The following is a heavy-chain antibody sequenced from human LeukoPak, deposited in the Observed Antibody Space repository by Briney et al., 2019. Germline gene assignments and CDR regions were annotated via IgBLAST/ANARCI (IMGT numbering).Heavy chain of an antibody. CDR3: ARDTSSSFYWFDP. J-gene: IGHJ5*02. CDR1: GGTFSSYA. D-gene: IGHD6-6*01. V-gene: IGHV1-69*05. Sequence: SMKVSCKASGGTFSSYAISWVRQAPGQGLEWMGRIIPIFGTANYAQKFQGRVTITTDEPTSTAYMELSSLRSEDTAVYYCARDTSSSFYWFDPWGQGTLVTVSS. CDR2: IIPIFGTA.